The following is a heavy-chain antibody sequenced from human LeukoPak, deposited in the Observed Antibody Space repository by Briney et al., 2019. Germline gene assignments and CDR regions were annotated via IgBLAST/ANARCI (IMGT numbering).Heavy chain of an antibody. CDR2: IYYSGST. V-gene: IGHV4-39*01. CDR3: ARHGGYSYGYWPDY. Sequence: SETLSLTCTVSGGSIRSFYWSWIRQPPGKGLEWIGSIYYSGSTYYNPSLKSRVTISVDTSKNQFSLKLSSVTAADTAVYYCARHGGYSYGYWPDYWGQGTLVTVSS. J-gene: IGHJ4*02. D-gene: IGHD5-18*01. CDR1: GGSIRSFY.